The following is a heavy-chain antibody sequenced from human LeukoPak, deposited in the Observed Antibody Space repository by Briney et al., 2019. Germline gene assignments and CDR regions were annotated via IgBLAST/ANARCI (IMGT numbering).Heavy chain of an antibody. D-gene: IGHD6-13*01. V-gene: IGHV4-59*08. J-gene: IGHJ1*01. CDR2: IYYSGTT. CDR3: ARHGGYSSPYLH. CDR1: GGSISNYY. Sequence: PSETLSPTCTVSGGSISNYYWSWIRQPPGKGLECMGYIYYSGTTNYNPSLKSRVTISVDTSKNQFSLWLSSVTAADTAVYYCARHGGYSSPYLHWGQGTLVTVSS.